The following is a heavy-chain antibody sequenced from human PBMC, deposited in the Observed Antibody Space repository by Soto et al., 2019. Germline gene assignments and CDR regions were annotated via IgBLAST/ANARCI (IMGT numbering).Heavy chain of an antibody. CDR2: ISYDGSNK. V-gene: IGHV3-30-3*01. J-gene: IGHJ6*02. Sequence: GGSLRLSCAASGFTFSSYAMHWVRQAPGKGLEWVAVISYDGSNKYYADSVKGRFTISRDNSKNTLYLQMNSLRAEDTAVYYCAREGGYCSSTSCYDGMDVWGQGTTVTVSS. CDR1: GFTFSSYA. CDR3: AREGGYCSSTSCYDGMDV. D-gene: IGHD2-2*01.